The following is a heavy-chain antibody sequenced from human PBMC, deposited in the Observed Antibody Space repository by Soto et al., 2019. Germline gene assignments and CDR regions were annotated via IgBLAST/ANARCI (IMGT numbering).Heavy chain of an antibody. V-gene: IGHV5-10-1*01. D-gene: IGHD2-15*01. CDR3: ARHEKSKCSGGSCYSPFDY. CDR1: GYSFTSYW. CDR2: IDPSDSYT. J-gene: IGHJ4*02. Sequence: RGESLKISCKGSGYSFTSYWITWVRQMSGKGLEWMGRIDPSDSYTNYSPSFQGHVTISADKSISTAYLQWNSLKASDTAMYYCARHEKSKCSGGSCYSPFDYWGPGTLVTVSS.